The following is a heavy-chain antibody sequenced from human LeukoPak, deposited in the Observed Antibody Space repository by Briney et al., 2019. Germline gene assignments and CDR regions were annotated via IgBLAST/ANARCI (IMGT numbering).Heavy chain of an antibody. CDR3: ARGLGSSSKPGADAFYI. CDR1: GYTFTSYY. J-gene: IGHJ3*02. Sequence: GASVKVSCKASGYTFTSYYMHWVRQAPGQGLEWMGIINPSGGSTSYAQKFQGRVTMTRDTSTSTVYMELSSLRSEDTAVYYCARGLGSSSKPGADAFYIWGQGTIVTVSS. CDR2: INPSGGST. D-gene: IGHD6-6*01. V-gene: IGHV1-46*01.